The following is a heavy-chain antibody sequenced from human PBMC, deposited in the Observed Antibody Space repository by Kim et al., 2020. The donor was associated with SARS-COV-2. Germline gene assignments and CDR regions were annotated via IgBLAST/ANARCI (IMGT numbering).Heavy chain of an antibody. Sequence: SETLSLTCTVSGGSISSYYWSWIRQPPGKGLEWIGYIYYSGSTNYNPSLKSRVTISVDTSKNQFSLKLSSVTAADTAVYYCARVGDDSSGYPGVYYFDYWGQGTLVTVSS. CDR3: ARVGDDSSGYPGVYYFDY. V-gene: IGHV4-59*13. CDR1: GGSISSYY. J-gene: IGHJ4*02. D-gene: IGHD3-22*01. CDR2: IYYSGST.